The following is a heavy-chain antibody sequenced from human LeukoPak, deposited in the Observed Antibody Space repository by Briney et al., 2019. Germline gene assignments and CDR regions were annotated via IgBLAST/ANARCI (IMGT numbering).Heavy chain of an antibody. J-gene: IGHJ6*03. CDR1: GGSISSYY. Sequence: PSETLSLTCTVSGGSISSYYWSWIRQPAGKGLEWIGRIYTSGSSNYNPSLKSRVTMSVDTSKNQFSLKLSSVTAADTAVYYCARERYSGYDSYYYYYYMDVWGKGTTVTVSS. V-gene: IGHV4-4*07. D-gene: IGHD5-12*01. CDR3: ARERYSGYDSYYYYYYMDV. CDR2: IYTSGSS.